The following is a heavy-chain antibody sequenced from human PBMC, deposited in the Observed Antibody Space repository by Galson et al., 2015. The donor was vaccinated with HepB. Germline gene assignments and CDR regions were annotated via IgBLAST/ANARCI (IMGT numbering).Heavy chain of an antibody. CDR1: GFRLSSYS. D-gene: IGHD2-2*01. CDR3: ARENGRQLPLDY. CDR2: IHSSGFYK. J-gene: IGHJ4*02. Sequence: SLRLSCAVSGFRLSSYSMNWVRQAPGKGLEWVSSIHSSGFYKYYAGSVKGRFTISRDNARNSLYLQMSSLRVEDTAVYYCARENGRQLPLDYWGQGTLVTVSS. V-gene: IGHV3-21*01.